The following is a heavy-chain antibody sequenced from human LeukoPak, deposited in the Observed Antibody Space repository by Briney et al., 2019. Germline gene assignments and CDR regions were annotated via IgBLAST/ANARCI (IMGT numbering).Heavy chain of an antibody. D-gene: IGHD3-9*01. CDR1: GGSISSSSYY. Sequence: SETLSLTCTVSGGSISSSSYYWGWNRQPPGKGLEWIVSIYYSGSTYYNPSLKSRVTISVDTSKNQFSLKLSSVTAADTAVYYCARQTARAVRKTYYDILTGTGWFDPWGQGTLVTVSS. J-gene: IGHJ5*02. CDR3: ARQTARAVRKTYYDILTGTGWFDP. V-gene: IGHV4-39*01. CDR2: IYYSGST.